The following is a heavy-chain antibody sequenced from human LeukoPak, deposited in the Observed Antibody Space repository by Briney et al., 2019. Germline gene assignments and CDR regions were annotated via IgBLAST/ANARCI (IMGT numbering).Heavy chain of an antibody. Sequence: GGSLRLSCAASGFTFSSYEMNWVRQVPGKGLEWVSYISSSGSTIYYADSVKGRFTISRDNAKNSLYLQMNSLRAEDTAVYYCAREGKGDAFDIWGQGTMVTVSS. V-gene: IGHV3-48*03. CDR2: ISSSGSTI. J-gene: IGHJ3*02. CDR1: GFTFSSYE. CDR3: AREGKGDAFDI.